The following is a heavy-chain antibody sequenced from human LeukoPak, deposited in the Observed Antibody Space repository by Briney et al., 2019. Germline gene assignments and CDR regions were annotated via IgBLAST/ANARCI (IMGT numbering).Heavy chain of an antibody. D-gene: IGHD1-1*01. J-gene: IGHJ3*02. Sequence: GGSLRLSCAASGFTFSSYSMNWVRQAPGKGLEWVSSISSSSSYIYYADSVKGRFTISRDNSKNTLYLQMNSLRAEDTAVYYCAKDILEGAAQDLDAFDIWGQGTMVTVSS. CDR1: GFTFSSYS. CDR2: ISSSSSYI. CDR3: AKDILEGAAQDLDAFDI. V-gene: IGHV3-21*04.